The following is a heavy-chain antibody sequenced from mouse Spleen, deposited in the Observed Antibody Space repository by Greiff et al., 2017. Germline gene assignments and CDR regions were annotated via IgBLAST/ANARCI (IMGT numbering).Heavy chain of an antibody. J-gene: IGHJ3*01. CDR2: IWSGGST. CDR3: ASLYYYGSPFAY. Sequence: VQLQESGPGLVQPSQSLSITCTVSGFSLTSYGVHWVRQSPGKGLEWLGVIWSGGSTDYNAAFISRLSISKDNSKSQVFFKMNSLQADDTAIYYCASLYYYGSPFAYWGQGTLVTVSA. CDR1: GFSLTSYG. D-gene: IGHD1-1*01. V-gene: IGHV2-2*01.